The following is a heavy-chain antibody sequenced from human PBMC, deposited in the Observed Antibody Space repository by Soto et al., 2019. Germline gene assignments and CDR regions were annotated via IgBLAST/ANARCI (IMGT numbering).Heavy chain of an antibody. CDR1: GFTFSDDY. D-gene: IGHD6-6*01. V-gene: IGHV3-23*01. CDR2: ISGSGSNT. J-gene: IGHJ4*02. Sequence: GGSLRLSCAASGFTFSDDYMTWIRQAPGKGLEWVSAISGSGSNTYYADSVKGRFTISRDNSKNTLYLQMNSLRAEDTAVYYCAKSITARPFDYWGQGALVTVSS. CDR3: AKSITARPFDY.